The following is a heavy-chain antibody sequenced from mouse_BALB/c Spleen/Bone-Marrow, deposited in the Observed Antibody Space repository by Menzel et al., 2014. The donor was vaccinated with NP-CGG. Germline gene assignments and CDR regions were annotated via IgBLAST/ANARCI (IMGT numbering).Heavy chain of an antibody. V-gene: IGHV7-3*02. Sequence: EVHLVESGGGLVQPGGFLRLSCATSGFTFTDHYMSWVRQPPGKALEWLGFIRNKANGYTTEYSASVKGRFTISRDNSQSIVYLQMNTLRAEDSATYYCARDYLYFFDYWGQGTPLTVSS. D-gene: IGHD2-1*01. CDR1: GFTFTDHY. CDR2: IRNKANGYTT. CDR3: ARDYLYFFDY. J-gene: IGHJ2*01.